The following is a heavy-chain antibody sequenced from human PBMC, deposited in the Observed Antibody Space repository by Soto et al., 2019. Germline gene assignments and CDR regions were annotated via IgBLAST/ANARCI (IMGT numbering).Heavy chain of an antibody. J-gene: IGHJ5*02. CDR3: ARMTTVTPKQAVFDP. CDR1: GGTLHNSA. CDR2: IIPIFGTA. Sequence: GAPGKVSWKAFGGTLHNSAINWGGPAPGQGLEWMGGIIPIFGTANYAQKFQGRVTITADESTSTAYMELSSLRSEDTAVYYCARMTTVTPKQAVFDPWGQGTLVTVSS. D-gene: IGHD4-4*01. V-gene: IGHV1-69*13.